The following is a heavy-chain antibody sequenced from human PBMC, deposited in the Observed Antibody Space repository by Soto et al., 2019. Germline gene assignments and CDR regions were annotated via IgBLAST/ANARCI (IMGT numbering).Heavy chain of an antibody. CDR1: GFTFDDYA. J-gene: IGHJ4*02. CDR2: ISWNSGSI. D-gene: IGHD6-19*01. CDR3: AKDRKIAVAGIDY. Sequence: EVQLVESGGGLVQPGRSPRLSCAASGFTFDDYAMHWVRQAPGKGLEWVSGISWNSGSIGYADSVKGRFTISRDNAKNSLYLQMNSLRAEDTALYYCAKDRKIAVAGIDYWGQGTLVTVSS. V-gene: IGHV3-9*01.